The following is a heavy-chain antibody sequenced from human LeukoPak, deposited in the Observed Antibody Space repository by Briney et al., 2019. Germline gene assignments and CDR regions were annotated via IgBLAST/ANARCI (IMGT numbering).Heavy chain of an antibody. Sequence: GGSLRLFCAGSKFVFSDYVMSWVRQAPGKGLEWVSYISSSSSTIYYADSVKGRFTISRDNAKNSLYLQMNSLRAEDTAVYYCATNNRDIVVVPAAIRTEYFQHWGQGTLVTVSS. CDR2: ISSSSSTI. D-gene: IGHD2-2*01. CDR3: ATNNRDIVVVPAAIRTEYFQH. V-gene: IGHV3-48*01. J-gene: IGHJ1*01. CDR1: KFVFSDYV.